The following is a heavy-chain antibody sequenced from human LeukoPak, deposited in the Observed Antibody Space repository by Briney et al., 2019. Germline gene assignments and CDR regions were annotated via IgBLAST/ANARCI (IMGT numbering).Heavy chain of an antibody. D-gene: IGHD6-13*01. Sequence: ASVKVSCKASGYTFTNYYMHWVRQAPGQGLEWMGIINPSGGSTTYAQKFQGRVTMTGDTSMCTVYMELSSLRSEDTAVYYCAREFPPSRSIAAAGHYFDYWGQGSLVTVSS. CDR2: INPSGGST. CDR3: AREFPPSRSIAAAGHYFDY. V-gene: IGHV1-46*01. CDR1: GYTFTNYY. J-gene: IGHJ4*02.